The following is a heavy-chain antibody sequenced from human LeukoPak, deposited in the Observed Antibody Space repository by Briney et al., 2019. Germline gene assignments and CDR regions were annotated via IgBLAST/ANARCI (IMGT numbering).Heavy chain of an antibody. D-gene: IGHD3-10*01. CDR1: GDSVSSNSAA. CDR3: ARARGYFDL. Sequence: SQTLSLTCAISGDSVSSNSAAWSWIRQSPLRGLEWLGRTYYRSKWNNNYAISVKSRITINPDTSENQFSLQLNSVTPEDTGVYYCARARGYFDLWGRGTLVTVSS. CDR2: TYYRSKWNN. V-gene: IGHV6-1*01. J-gene: IGHJ2*01.